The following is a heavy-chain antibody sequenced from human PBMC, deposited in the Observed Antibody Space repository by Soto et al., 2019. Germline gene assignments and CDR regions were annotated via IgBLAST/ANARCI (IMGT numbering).Heavy chain of an antibody. J-gene: IGHJ5*01. CDR2: IYKSATT. Sequence: PSETLSLTCSVSGDSISTVDYFWAWIRQPPGQALEYIGYIYKSATTYYNPSFESRVAISLDTSKSQFSLNVTSVTAADTAVYFCARGRYCLTGRCFPNWFDSWGQGTLVPSPQ. CDR1: GDSISTVDYF. CDR3: ARGRYCLTGRCFPNWFDS. V-gene: IGHV4-30-4*01. D-gene: IGHD2-15*01.